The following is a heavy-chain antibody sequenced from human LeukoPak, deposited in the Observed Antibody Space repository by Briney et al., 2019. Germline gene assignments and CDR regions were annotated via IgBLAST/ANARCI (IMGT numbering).Heavy chain of an antibody. CDR1: GGTFSSYA. CDR2: MIPIFGTA. Sequence: ASVKVSCKASGGTFSSYAISWVRQAPGQGLEWMGGMIPIFGTANYAQKFQGRVTITADESTSTAYMELSSLRSEDTAVYYCARPETLVHYDILTGYSPFDYWGQGTLVTVSS. J-gene: IGHJ4*02. V-gene: IGHV1-69*13. CDR3: ARPETLVHYDILTGYSPFDY. D-gene: IGHD3-9*01.